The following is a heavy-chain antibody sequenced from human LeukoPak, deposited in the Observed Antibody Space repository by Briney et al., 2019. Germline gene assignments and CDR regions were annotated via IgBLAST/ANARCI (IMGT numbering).Heavy chain of an antibody. D-gene: IGHD3-22*01. J-gene: IGHJ4*02. CDR3: AREGTYSNGPDY. CDR2: INSDGTST. V-gene: IGHV3-74*01. CDR1: GFTFTSRW. Sequence: GGSLRLSCAASGFTFTSRWMHWVRQAPGKGLVWVSRINSDGTSTTYADSVKGRFTISRDNAKNTLYLQMNSLRVEDTAVFHCAREGTYSNGPDYWGQGTLVTVSS.